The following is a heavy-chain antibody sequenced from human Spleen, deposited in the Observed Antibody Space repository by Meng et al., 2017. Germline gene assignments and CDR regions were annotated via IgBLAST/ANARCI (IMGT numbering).Heavy chain of an antibody. J-gene: IGHJ4*02. D-gene: IGHD3-22*01. CDR1: GFTFGSYG. CDR3: AKGLGYYYDGSGYYAGYFDS. V-gene: IGHV3-23*01. Sequence: GGSLRLSCAASGFTFGSYGMSWVRQAPGKGLEWVAGLSSSGTDKYYTDSVKGRFTISRDKSKNTLYLQMNSLRAEDTALYYCAKGLGYYYDGSGYYAGYFDSWGQGTLVTVSS. CDR2: LSSSGTDK.